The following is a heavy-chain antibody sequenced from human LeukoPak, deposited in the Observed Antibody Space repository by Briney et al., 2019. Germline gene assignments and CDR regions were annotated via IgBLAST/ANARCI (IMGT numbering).Heavy chain of an antibody. Sequence: KPSETLSLTCSVSGASINSYYWSWIRQPPGKGLEWIGYVHYTGSTNYNPSLKSRVTMSVDTSKNQFSLKLTSVTAADTAVYYCARGGYSAYDHLDYWGQGTPVTVSS. CDR3: ARGGYSAYDHLDY. CDR2: VHYTGST. V-gene: IGHV4-59*08. D-gene: IGHD5-12*01. J-gene: IGHJ4*02. CDR1: GASINSYY.